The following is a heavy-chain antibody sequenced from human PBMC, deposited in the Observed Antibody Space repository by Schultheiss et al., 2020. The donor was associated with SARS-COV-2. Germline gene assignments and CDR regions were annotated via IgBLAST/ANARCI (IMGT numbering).Heavy chain of an antibody. CDR1: GFTFSNAW. D-gene: IGHD5-12*01. CDR2: IYSGGST. CDR3: ARGGYSGYDPYYYYYMDV. V-gene: IGHV3-66*01. Sequence: GGSLRLSCAASGFTFSNAWMSWVRQAPGKGLEWVSVIYSGGSTYYADSVKGRFTISRDNSKNTLYLQMNSLRAEDTAVYYCARGGYSGYDPYYYYYMDVWGKGTTVTVSS. J-gene: IGHJ6*03.